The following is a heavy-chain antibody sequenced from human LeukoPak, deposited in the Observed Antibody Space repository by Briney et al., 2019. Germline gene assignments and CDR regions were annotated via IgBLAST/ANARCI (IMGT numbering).Heavy chain of an antibody. CDR2: ISGSGGST. V-gene: IGHV3-23*01. CDR3: AKDRSGRQGENDY. CDR1: GFTFSSNA. J-gene: IGHJ4*02. Sequence: GGSLRLSCAASGFTFSSNAMSWVRQAPGKGLEWVSAISGSGGSTYYADSVKGRFTISRDNSKNTLYLQMNSLRAEDTAVYYCAKDRSGRQGENDYWGQGTLVTVSS.